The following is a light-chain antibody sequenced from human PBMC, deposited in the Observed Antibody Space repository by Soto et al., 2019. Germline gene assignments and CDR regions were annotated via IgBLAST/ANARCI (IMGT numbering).Light chain of an antibody. CDR1: QSVSSN. J-gene: IGKJ1*01. Sequence: EIVMTQSPATLSVSPGERATLSCRASQSVSSNLAWYQQKPGQAPRLLIYGASTRATGIPARFSGSGSGTEFTLTISSLQSEGFAVYYCQQYNNWPRTFGQGTKVEI. V-gene: IGKV3-15*01. CDR3: QQYNNWPRT. CDR2: GAS.